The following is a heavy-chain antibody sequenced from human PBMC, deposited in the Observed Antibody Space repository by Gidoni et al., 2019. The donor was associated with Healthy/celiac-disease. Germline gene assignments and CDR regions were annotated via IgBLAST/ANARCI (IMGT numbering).Heavy chain of an antibody. CDR2: ISYDGSNK. CDR3: ARDRYYYDSSGYYGGMDV. D-gene: IGHD3-22*01. J-gene: IGHJ6*02. V-gene: IGHV3-30-3*01. CDR1: GFTSSSYA. Sequence: QVQLVESGGGVVQPGRSLRLSCAASGFTSSSYAMHWFRQAPGKGLEWVAVISYDGSNKYYADSVKGRFTISRDNSKNTLYLQMNSLRAEDTAVYYCARDRYYYDSSGYYGGMDVWGQGTTVTVSS.